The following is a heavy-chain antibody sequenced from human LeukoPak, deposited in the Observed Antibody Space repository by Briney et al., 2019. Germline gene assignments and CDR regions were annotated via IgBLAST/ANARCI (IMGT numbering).Heavy chain of an antibody. CDR2: ISGSGGGT. CDR1: GITLSNYV. D-gene: IGHD3-22*01. Sequence: GGSLRLSCAVSGITLSNYVMSWVRQAPGKGLEWVAGISGSGGGTHYADSVKGRFTISRDNPKNTLHLQMNSLRAEDTAVYFCAKRGVVIRVILVGFHKEAYYFDSWGQGALVTVSS. J-gene: IGHJ4*02. CDR3: AKRGVVIRVILVGFHKEAYYFDS. V-gene: IGHV3-23*01.